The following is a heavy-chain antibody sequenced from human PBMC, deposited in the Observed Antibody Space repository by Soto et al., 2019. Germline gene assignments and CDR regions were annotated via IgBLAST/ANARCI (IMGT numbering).Heavy chain of an antibody. J-gene: IGHJ4*02. CDR3: ARDHPGYYGSGSYLDY. V-gene: IGHV3-33*01. Sequence: QVQLVESGGGVVQPGRSLRLSCAASGFTFSSYGMHWVRQAPGKGLEWVAVIWYDGSNKYYADSVKGRFTISRDNSKNTLYLQMSSLRAEDTAVYYCARDHPGYYGSGSYLDYWGQGTLVTVSS. CDR2: IWYDGSNK. CDR1: GFTFSSYG. D-gene: IGHD3-10*01.